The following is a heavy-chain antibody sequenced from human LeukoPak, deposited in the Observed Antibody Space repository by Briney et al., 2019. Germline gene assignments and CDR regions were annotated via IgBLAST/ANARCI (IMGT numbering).Heavy chain of an antibody. CDR1: GYTFTGYY. V-gene: IGHV1-2*02. Sequence: ASVKVSCKASGYTFTGYYMHWVRQAPGQGLEWMGWINPNIGGTNYAQNFQGRVTMTRDTSISTAYMELSSLRSEDTAVYYCARDSPSRDYFDYWGQGTLVTVSS. D-gene: IGHD6-6*01. J-gene: IGHJ4*02. CDR3: ARDSPSRDYFDY. CDR2: INPNIGGT.